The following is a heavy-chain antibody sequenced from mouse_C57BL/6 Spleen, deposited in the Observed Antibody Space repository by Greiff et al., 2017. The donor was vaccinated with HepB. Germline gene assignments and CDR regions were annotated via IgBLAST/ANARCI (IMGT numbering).Heavy chain of an antibody. CDR2: IRNKANGYTT. CDR3: ARYHPSGTAMDY. V-gene: IGHV7-3*01. J-gene: IGHJ4*01. CDR1: GFTFTDYY. D-gene: IGHD4-1*01. Sequence: DVMLVESGGGLVQPGGSLSLSCAASGFTFTDYYMSWVRQPPGKALEWLGFIRNKANGYTTEYSASVKGRFTISRDNSQSILYLQMNALRAEDSATYYCARYHPSGTAMDYWGQGTSVTVSS.